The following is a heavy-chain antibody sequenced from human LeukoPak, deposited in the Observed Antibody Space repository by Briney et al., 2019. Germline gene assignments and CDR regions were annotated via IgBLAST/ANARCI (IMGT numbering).Heavy chain of an antibody. J-gene: IGHJ4*02. Sequence: SVKLSCKASGFTFTSSAVQWVRQARGQRLEWIGWIVVGSGNTNYAQQFQERVTITRAMSTGTTSMDLSSLRSEDTTVSYYPAFPDSGVVVITDGHTSYFFEYWGQGTLVTVSS. CDR2: IVVGSGNT. CDR3: PAFPDSGVVVITDGHTSYFFEY. V-gene: IGHV1-58*01. CDR1: GFTFTSSA. D-gene: IGHD3-22*01.